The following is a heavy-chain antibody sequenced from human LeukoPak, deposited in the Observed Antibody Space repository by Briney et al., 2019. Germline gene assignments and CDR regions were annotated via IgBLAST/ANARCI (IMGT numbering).Heavy chain of an antibody. Sequence: ASVKVSCKASGYTFTGYYMHWVRQAPGQGLEWMGWINPNSGGTNYAQKFQGRVTMTRDTSISTAYMELSRLRSDDTAVYYCARGVVPAALTSFHASDTWGQGTMVTVSS. CDR1: GYTFTGYY. CDR2: INPNSGGT. D-gene: IGHD2-2*01. CDR3: ARGVVPAALTSFHASDT. J-gene: IGHJ3*02. V-gene: IGHV1-2*02.